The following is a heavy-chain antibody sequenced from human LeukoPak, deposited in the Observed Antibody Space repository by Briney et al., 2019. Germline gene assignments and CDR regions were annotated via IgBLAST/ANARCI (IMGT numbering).Heavy chain of an antibody. J-gene: IGHJ4*02. CDR3: ARLLSGFSFNYRYLDY. CDR2: IYPRDSDT. Sequence: GQSLKISCKASGYNFDTSWIAWVRQMPGKGLEWMGIIYPRDSDTIYSPSFQGHVTISADRSINIVYLQRSSLKASNTAFYFCARLLSGFSFNYRYLDYWGQGTLVTVSS. V-gene: IGHV5-51*01. CDR1: GYNFDTSW. D-gene: IGHD3-10*01.